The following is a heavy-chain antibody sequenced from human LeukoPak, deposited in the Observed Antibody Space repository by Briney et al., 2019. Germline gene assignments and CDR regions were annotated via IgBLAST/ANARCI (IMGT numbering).Heavy chain of an antibody. CDR2: INPNSGGT. CDR3: ALTYYYDSSGYYHDY. CDR1: GYTFTGYY. Sequence: GASVKVSCKASGYTFTGYYMHWVRQAPGQGLEWMGWINPNSGGTNYAQKFQGRVTITADKSTSTAYMELSSLRSEDTAVYYCALTYYYDSSGYYHDYWGQGTLVTVSS. J-gene: IGHJ4*02. V-gene: IGHV1-2*02. D-gene: IGHD3-22*01.